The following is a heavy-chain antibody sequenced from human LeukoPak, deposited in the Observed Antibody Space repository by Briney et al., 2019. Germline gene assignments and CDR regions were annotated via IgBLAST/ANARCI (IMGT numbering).Heavy chain of an antibody. D-gene: IGHD2/OR15-2a*01. CDR3: ARGDNSLSFDY. CDR2: IYYSGST. J-gene: IGHJ4*02. V-gene: IGHV4-39*07. Sequence: SETLSLTCTVSGGSISSSSYYWGWIRQPPGKGLEWIGSIYYSGSTYYNPSLKSRVTISVDTSKNQFSLKLSSVTAAVTAVYYCARGDNSLSFDYWGQGTLVTVSS. CDR1: GGSISSSSYY.